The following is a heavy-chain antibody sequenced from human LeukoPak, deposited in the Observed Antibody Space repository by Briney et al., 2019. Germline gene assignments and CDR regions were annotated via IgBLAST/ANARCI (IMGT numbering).Heavy chain of an antibody. J-gene: IGHJ4*02. CDR1: GYTFTSYD. D-gene: IGHD5-18*01. CDR2: MNPNSGNT. V-gene: IGHV1-8*01. Sequence: GASVTVSCTASGYTFTSYDINWVRQATGQGLEWMGWMNPNSGNTGYAQKFQGRVTMTRNTSISTAYMELSSLRSEDTAVYYCARGPRGYSYGYHFDYWGQGTLVTVSS. CDR3: ARGPRGYSYGYHFDY.